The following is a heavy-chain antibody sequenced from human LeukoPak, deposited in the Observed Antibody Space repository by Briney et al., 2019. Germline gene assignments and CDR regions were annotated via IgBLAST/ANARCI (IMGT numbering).Heavy chain of an antibody. V-gene: IGHV4-59*12. J-gene: IGHJ5*02. Sequence: SETLSLTCTVSGVSIGIDPWSWIRRAPGKELEWVGNIFYSGSTNYNPFLKSRDTISRDTSKNQFSLRLTSVTAADSPVYYCVRGANLWGQGILVTVSS. D-gene: IGHD5-12*01. CDR1: GVSIGIDP. CDR3: VRGANL. CDR2: IFYSGST.